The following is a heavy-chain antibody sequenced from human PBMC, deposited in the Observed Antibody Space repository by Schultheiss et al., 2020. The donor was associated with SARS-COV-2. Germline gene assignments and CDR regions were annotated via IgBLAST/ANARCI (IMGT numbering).Heavy chain of an antibody. V-gene: IGHV4-59*01. CDR3: ARQLSSGWYGYYFDY. D-gene: IGHD6-19*01. CDR2: IYYSGST. Sequence: SETLSLTCTVSGGSFSSYYWSWIRQPPGKGLEWIGYIYYSGSTNYNPSLKSRVTISVDTSKNQFSLKLSSVTAADTAVYYCARQLSSGWYGYYFDYWGQGTLVTVSS. J-gene: IGHJ4*02. CDR1: GGSFSSYY.